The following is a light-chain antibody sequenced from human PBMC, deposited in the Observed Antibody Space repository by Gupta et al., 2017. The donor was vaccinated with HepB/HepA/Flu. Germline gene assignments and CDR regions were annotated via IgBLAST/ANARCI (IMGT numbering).Light chain of an antibody. CDR1: QSLLYSSNNKNY. V-gene: IGKV4-1*01. CDR2: WAS. CDR3: QQYYSTPWT. J-gene: IGKJ1*01. Sequence: DIVMTQSPDSLAVSLGERATINCRSSQSLLYSSNNKNYLAWFQQKPGQPPKLLIYWASTRESGVPDQFSGSGSGTDFTLTISSLQAEDVAVYYCQQYYSTPWTFGQGTKVEIK.